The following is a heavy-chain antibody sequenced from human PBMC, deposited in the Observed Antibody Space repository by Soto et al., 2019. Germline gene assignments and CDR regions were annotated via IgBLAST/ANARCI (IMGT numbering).Heavy chain of an antibody. V-gene: IGHV1-69*02. CDR3: ARGLHYDSISLDDY. CDR2: IIPILGIA. CDR1: GGTFSSYI. D-gene: IGHD3-22*01. Sequence: QVQLVQSGAEVKEPGSSVKVSCKASGGTFSSYIISWVRQAPGQGLEWMGRIIPILGIANYAQKFQGRVTIPADKSTSTAYMELSSLRSEDTAVYYCARGLHYDSISLDDYWGQGTLVTVSS. J-gene: IGHJ4*02.